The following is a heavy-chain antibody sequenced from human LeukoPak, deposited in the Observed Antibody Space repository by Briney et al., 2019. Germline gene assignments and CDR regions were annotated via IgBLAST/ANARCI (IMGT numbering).Heavy chain of an antibody. V-gene: IGHV4-30-4*08. CDR3: AREIRGSLDAFDI. CDR1: GGSISSGDYY. Sequence: PSETLSLTCTVSGGSISSGDYYWSWIRQPPGKGLEWIGYIYYSGSTYYNPSLKSRVTISVDTSKNQFSLKLRSVTAADTAVYYCAREIRGSLDAFDIWGQGTMVTVSS. CDR2: IYYSGST. D-gene: IGHD1-26*01. J-gene: IGHJ3*02.